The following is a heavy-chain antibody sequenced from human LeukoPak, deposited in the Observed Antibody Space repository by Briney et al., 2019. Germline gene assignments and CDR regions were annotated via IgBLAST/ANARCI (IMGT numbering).Heavy chain of an antibody. J-gene: IGHJ4*02. D-gene: IGHD3-22*01. CDR1: GYTFTSYG. Sequence: ASVKVSCKASGYTFTSYGISWVRQAPGQGPEGMGWISAYNGNTNYAQKLQGRVTMTTDTSTSTAYMELRSLRSDDTAVYYCARLGGGKYDSSGYYSYYFDYWGQGTLVTVSS. CDR3: ARLGGGKYDSSGYYSYYFDY. CDR2: ISAYNGNT. V-gene: IGHV1-18*01.